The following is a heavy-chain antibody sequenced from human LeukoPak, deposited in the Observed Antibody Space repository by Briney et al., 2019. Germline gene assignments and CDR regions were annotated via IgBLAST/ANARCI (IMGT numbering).Heavy chain of an antibody. J-gene: IGHJ4*02. Sequence: PGGSLRLSCAASGFTFSSHGMHWVRQAPGKGLEWVSSISSSGTYIYYADSVKGRFTISRDNAKNSVHLQMNSLRAEDTAVYYCARDQGGSGGNWGQGTLVTVSS. CDR1: GFTFSSHG. CDR3: ARDQGGSGGN. CDR2: ISSSGTYI. D-gene: IGHD3-10*01. V-gene: IGHV3-21*01.